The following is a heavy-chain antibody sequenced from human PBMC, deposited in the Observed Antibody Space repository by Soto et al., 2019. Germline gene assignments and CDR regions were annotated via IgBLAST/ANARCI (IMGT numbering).Heavy chain of an antibody. D-gene: IGHD2-2*01. J-gene: IGHJ6*02. CDR1: GFTFSSYG. CDR2: ISYDGSNK. Sequence: QVQLVESGGGVVQPGRSLRLSCAASGFTFSSYGMHWVRQAPGKGLEWVAVISYDGSNKYYADSVKGRFTISRDNSKNTRYLQMNSLRAEDTAVYYCAKASSTSYYYYYGMDVWGQGTTVTVSS. CDR3: AKASSTSYYYYYGMDV. V-gene: IGHV3-30*18.